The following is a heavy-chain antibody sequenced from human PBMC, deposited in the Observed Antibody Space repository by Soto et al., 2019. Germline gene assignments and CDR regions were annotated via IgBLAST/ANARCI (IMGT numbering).Heavy chain of an antibody. J-gene: IGHJ4*02. CDR3: AKNNLFGSGTKDY. V-gene: IGHV3-23*01. CDR1: GFTFSRYA. CDR2: ISGSGGST. D-gene: IGHD3-10*01. Sequence: EVQLLDSGGGLVQPGGSLRLSCAASGFTFSRYAMSWARQAPGNGVEWVSAISGSGGSTYYADSVKGRFTISRNNSNYTLNLQMNILNTEDTAVYYCAKNNLFGSGTKDYWGTGNLVSVST.